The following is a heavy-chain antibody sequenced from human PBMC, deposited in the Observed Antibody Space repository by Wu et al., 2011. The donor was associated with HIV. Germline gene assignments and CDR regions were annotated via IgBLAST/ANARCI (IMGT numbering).Heavy chain of an antibody. Sequence: QVQLVQSGAEVKKPGASVKVSCKASGYTFTSYDINWVRQATGQGLEWMGWMNPNSGNTGYAQKFQGRVTMTRNTSISTAYMELSSLRSEDTAVYYCARLSGGSGVIEPSRYYYGMDVVGPKGPRSPSP. J-gene: IGHJ6*02. D-gene: IGHD3-10*01. V-gene: IGHV1-8*01. CDR3: ARLSGGSGVIEPSRYYYGMDV. CDR2: MNPNSGNT. CDR1: GYTFTSYD.